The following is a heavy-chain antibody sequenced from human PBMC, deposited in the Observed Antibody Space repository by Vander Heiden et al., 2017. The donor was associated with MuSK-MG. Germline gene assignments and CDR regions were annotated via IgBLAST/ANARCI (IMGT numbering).Heavy chain of an antibody. CDR1: GGSISSNY. Sequence: QVQLQESGPGLVKPSETLSLTCTVSGGSISSNYWSWIRQPPGKGLEWIGYIYYSGITNYKTSLKRRVTISVDTSKNQFSRKLSSVTAAETAVYYCARDRKGRRGRGVKGAFDIWGQGTMVTVSS. CDR3: ARDRKGRRGRGVKGAFDI. V-gene: IGHV4-59*01. D-gene: IGHD3-10*01. CDR2: IYYSGIT. J-gene: IGHJ3*02.